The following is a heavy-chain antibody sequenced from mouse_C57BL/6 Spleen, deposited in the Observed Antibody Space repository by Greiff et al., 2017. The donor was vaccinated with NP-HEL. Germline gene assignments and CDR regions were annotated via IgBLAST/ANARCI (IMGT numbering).Heavy chain of an antibody. D-gene: IGHD3-2*01. V-gene: IGHV1-19*01. CDR3: ARARTAPYYFDY. CDR1: GYTFTDYY. J-gene: IGHJ2*01. Sequence: VQLKESGPVLVKPGASVKMSCKASGYTFTDYYMNWVKQSPGKSLEWIGVINPYNGGTSYNQKFKGKATLTVDKSSSTAYMKLNSLTSEDSAVYYCARARTAPYYFDYWGQGTTLTVSS. CDR2: INPYNGGT.